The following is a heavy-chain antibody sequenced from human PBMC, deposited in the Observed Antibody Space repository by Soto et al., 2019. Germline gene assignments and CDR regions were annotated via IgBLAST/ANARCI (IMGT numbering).Heavy chain of an antibody. D-gene: IGHD5-12*01. CDR2: ISSSSSYI. CDR1: GFTFSSYS. J-gene: IGHJ6*02. Sequence: EVQLVESGGGLVKPGGSLRLSCAASGFTFSSYSMNWVRQAPGKGLEWVSSISSSSSYIYYADSVKGRFTISRDNAKNSLYLQMNSLRDEDTAVYYCARELIVATMGYSCYGMDVWGQGTTVTVSS. V-gene: IGHV3-21*01. CDR3: ARELIVATMGYSCYGMDV.